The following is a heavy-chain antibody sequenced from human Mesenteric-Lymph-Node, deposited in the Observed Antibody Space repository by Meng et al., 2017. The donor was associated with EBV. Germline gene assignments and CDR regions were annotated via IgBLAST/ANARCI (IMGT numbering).Heavy chain of an antibody. CDR2: ISGSGGST. D-gene: IGHD1-26*01. CDR1: GFDLCSSA. J-gene: IGHJ4*02. Sequence: VQLLESGGCSVQPGGSMRPSFAVSGFDLCSSAMSWVRQAQGKGLEWVSAISGSGGSTYYTDSVKGRFTISRDNSKNTLYLQMKGLRGEDTAIYYCAALVGASGAFDYWGQGTLVTVSS. V-gene: IGHV3-23*01. CDR3: AALVGASGAFDY.